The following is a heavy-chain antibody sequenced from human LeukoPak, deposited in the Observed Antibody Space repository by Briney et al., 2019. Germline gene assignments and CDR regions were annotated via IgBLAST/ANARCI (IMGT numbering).Heavy chain of an antibody. Sequence: SETPSLTCTVSGGSISSGSYYWSWIRQPAGKGLEWIGRIYTSGTTSYNPSLRSRVTMSLGTSKNQFSLKLSSVTAADTAVYFCTRDDGYWFDSWGQGTLVTVSS. D-gene: IGHD2-2*03. CDR2: IYTSGTT. V-gene: IGHV4-61*02. J-gene: IGHJ5*01. CDR3: TRDDGYWFDS. CDR1: GGSISSGSYY.